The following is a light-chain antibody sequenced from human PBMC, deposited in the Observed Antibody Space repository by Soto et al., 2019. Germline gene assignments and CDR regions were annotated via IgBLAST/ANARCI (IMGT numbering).Light chain of an antibody. Sequence: QSALTQPASVSGSPGQSITISCTGTSSDIGGYNYVSWYQQHPGKAPKLMIYEVSKRPSGVPDRFSGPKSGNTASLTVSGLQAEDEADYYCSSYAGSNNFEVFGTGTKVTVL. CDR3: SSYAGSNNFEV. CDR1: SSDIGGYNY. J-gene: IGLJ1*01. V-gene: IGLV2-8*01. CDR2: EVS.